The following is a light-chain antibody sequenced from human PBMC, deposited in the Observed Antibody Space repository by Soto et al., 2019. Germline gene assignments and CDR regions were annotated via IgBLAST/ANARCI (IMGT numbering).Light chain of an antibody. CDR3: SSYTGSSTLL. CDR2: DVS. Sequence: QSALTQPASVSGSPGQSITISCTGTSSDVGGYNYVSWYQHHPGKAPKLMIYDVSNRPSGVSNRFSGSKSGNTASLTISGLQAEDEADYYCSSYTGSSTLLFGGGTKLTVL. CDR1: SSDVGGYNY. V-gene: IGLV2-14*03. J-gene: IGLJ2*01.